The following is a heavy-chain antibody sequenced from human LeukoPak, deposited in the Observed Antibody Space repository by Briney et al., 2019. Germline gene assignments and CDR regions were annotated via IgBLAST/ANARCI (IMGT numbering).Heavy chain of an antibody. Sequence: PGGSLRLSCAASGFTFSDYYMSWIRQAPGKGLEWVSYISSSGSTIYYADSVKGRFTISRDNAKNSLYLQMNSLRAEDTAVYYCARDNIVVVPAAKYYYYYYMDVWGTGTTVTVSS. CDR1: GFTFSDYY. CDR3: ARDNIVVVPAAKYYYYYYMDV. J-gene: IGHJ6*03. CDR2: ISSSGSTI. D-gene: IGHD2-2*01. V-gene: IGHV3-11*01.